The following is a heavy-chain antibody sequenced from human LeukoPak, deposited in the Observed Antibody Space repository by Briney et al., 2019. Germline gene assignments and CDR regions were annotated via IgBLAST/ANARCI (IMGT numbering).Heavy chain of an antibody. CDR3: ATGEIAAARGEYFQH. D-gene: IGHD6-13*01. CDR1: GYTLTELS. CDR2: FDPEDGDT. J-gene: IGHJ1*01. Sequence: GASVKVSCKVSGYTLTELSMHWVRQAPGKGLECMGGFDPEDGDTIYAQKFQGRVTMTEDTSTDTVYMELSSLRSEDTAVYYCATGEIAAARGEYFQHWGQGTLVTVSS. V-gene: IGHV1-24*01.